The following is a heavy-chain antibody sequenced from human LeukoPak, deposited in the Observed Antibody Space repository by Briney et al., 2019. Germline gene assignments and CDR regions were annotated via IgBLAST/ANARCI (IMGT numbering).Heavy chain of an antibody. CDR2: IIPILGIA. D-gene: IGHD5-12*01. V-gene: IGHV1-69*04. J-gene: IGHJ5*02. CDR1: GGTFSSYA. CDR3: ARSVVANEDNWFDP. Sequence: GASVKVSCKASGGTFSSYAISWVRQAPGQGLGWMGKIIPILGIANYAQKFQGRVTITADKSTITAYMELSSLRSEDTAVYYCARSVVANEDNWFDPWGQGTLVT.